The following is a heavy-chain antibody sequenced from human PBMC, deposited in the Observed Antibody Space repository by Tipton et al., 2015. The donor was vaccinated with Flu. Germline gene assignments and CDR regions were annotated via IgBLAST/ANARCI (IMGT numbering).Heavy chain of an antibody. V-gene: IGHV4-59*01. Sequence: TLSLTCTVSGDSISGFFWTWIRQSPGQGLEWIGSIYYTGNTDYKPTNYNPSLKGRVTISLNTSKNQFSLNLTSVTTADTAVYFCARVQCSSSTCHRRGVVDYWGQGALVTVSS. D-gene: IGHD2-2*01. CDR3: ARVQCSSSTCHRRGVVDY. CDR2: IYYTGNTDYKPT. J-gene: IGHJ4*02. CDR1: GDSISGFF.